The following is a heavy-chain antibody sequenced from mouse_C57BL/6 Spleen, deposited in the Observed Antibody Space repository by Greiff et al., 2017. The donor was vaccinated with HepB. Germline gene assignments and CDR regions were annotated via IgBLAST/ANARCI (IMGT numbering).Heavy chain of an antibody. V-gene: IGHV5-4*03. J-gene: IGHJ2*01. D-gene: IGHD1-1*01. CDR2: ISDGGSYT. CDR1: GFTFSSYA. Sequence: EVKLMESGGGLVKPGGSLKLSCAASGFTFSSYAMSWVRQTPEKRLEWVATISDGGSYTYYPDNVKGRFTISRGNAKNNLYLQMSHLKSEDTAMYYCARRSYGSSLYYFDYWGQGTTLTVSS. CDR3: ARRSYGSSLYYFDY.